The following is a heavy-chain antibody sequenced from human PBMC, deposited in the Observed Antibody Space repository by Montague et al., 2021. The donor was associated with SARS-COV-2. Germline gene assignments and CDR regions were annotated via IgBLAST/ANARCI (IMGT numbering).Heavy chain of an antibody. CDR3: ARGRVVAATLSDYYYYGMDV. Sequence: SETLSLTYAVYGGSFSGYYWSWIRQPSGKGLEWIGEINHSGSTNYNPSLKSRVTISVDTSKNQFSLKLSSVTATDTAVYYCARGRVVAATLSDYYYYGMDVWGQGTTVTVSS. D-gene: IGHD2-15*01. V-gene: IGHV4-34*01. J-gene: IGHJ6*02. CDR1: GGSFSGYY. CDR2: INHSGST.